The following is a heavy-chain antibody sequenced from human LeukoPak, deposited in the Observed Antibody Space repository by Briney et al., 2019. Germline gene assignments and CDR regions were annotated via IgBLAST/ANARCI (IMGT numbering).Heavy chain of an antibody. CDR3: ARRAAGAGDFDY. CDR1: AGSISSSSYY. J-gene: IGHJ4*02. V-gene: IGHV4-39*01. Sequence: PSETLSLTCTVSAGSISSSSYYWGWIRQPPGKGLEWIGSIFYSGSTYYNPFLKSRVAISVDTSNNHFSLNLSSVTAADTAVYYCARRAAGAGDFDYWGQGTLVTVSS. CDR2: IFYSGST. D-gene: IGHD6-13*01.